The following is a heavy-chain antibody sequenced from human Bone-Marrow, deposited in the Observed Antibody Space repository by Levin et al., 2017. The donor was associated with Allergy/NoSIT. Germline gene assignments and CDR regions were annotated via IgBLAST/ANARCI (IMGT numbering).Heavy chain of an antibody. J-gene: IGHJ3*02. CDR2: IYYSGAA. CDR3: ARRGHTYAVMGAFDI. CDR1: GGSISSSSYY. D-gene: IGHD5-18*01. Sequence: PSQTLSLTCTVSGGSISSSSYYWGWIRQPPGKGLEWIGSIYYSGAAYYNPSLKSRVTISVDTSKNQFSLKLSSVTAADTAVYYGARRGHTYAVMGAFDIWGQGTIVTVSS. V-gene: IGHV4-39*01.